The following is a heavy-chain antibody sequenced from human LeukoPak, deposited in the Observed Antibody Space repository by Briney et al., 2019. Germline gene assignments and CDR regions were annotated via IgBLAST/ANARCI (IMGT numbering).Heavy chain of an antibody. CDR3: ARQSRYCGGDCYPDAFDI. J-gene: IGHJ3*02. V-gene: IGHV4-39*01. CDR2: IYYSGST. Sequence: SETLSLTCTVSGGSISSSSYYWGWIRQPPGKGLEWIGSIYYSGSTYYNPSLKRRVTISVDTSKNQFSLKLSSVTAADTAVYYCARQSRYCGGDCYPDAFDIWGQGTMVTVSS. D-gene: IGHD2-21*02. CDR1: GGSISSSSYY.